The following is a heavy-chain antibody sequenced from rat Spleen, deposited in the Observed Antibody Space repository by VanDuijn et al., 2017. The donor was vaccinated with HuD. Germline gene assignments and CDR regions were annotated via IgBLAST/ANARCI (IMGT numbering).Heavy chain of an antibody. CDR2: ITSTGGST. V-gene: IGHV5-31*01. CDR1: GFTFNNYW. J-gene: IGHJ1*01. D-gene: IGHD1-9*01. CDR3: TRAHTTAIPYYWYFDF. Sequence: EVQLVESGGGLVQPGRSLKLSCVASGFTFNNYWMTWIRQAPGKGLEWVASITSTGGSTYYPDSVKGRFTISRDDAKSTLYLQMNSLRSGDTATYYCTRAHTTAIPYYWYFDFWGPGTMVTVSS.